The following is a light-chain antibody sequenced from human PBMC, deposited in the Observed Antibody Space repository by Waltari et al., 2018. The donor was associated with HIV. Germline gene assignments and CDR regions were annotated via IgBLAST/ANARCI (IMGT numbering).Light chain of an antibody. J-gene: IGKJ1*01. CDR1: QSIGPW. V-gene: IGKV1-5*03. CDR2: EAS. CDR3: QQYYIYPGT. Sequence: DIQMTQSPSTLSASVGDRVTITCRASQSIGPWLAWYQQRPGRAPNLLIYEASRLESGVPSRCSGSGSGTEFTLTSSSLQADDFSTYCCQQYYIYPGTFGEGTKVEIK.